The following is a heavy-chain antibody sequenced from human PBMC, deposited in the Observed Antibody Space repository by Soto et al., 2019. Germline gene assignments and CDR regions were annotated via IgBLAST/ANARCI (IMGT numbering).Heavy chain of an antibody. D-gene: IGHD3-16*01. CDR2: IKSSTDGGTA. J-gene: IGHJ4*02. CDR3: ISLCQIRGRRFDY. Sequence: EVQLVESGGGFVESGGSLRLSCAASGFSFKDAWMTWVRQAPGKGLEWVGRIKSSTDGGTADYGAAVKGRLTMSRDDSKDALYLHMDGLKREYTGVYYCISLCQIRGRRFDYWGPGTQVYVSS. CDR1: GFSFKDAW. V-gene: IGHV3-15*07.